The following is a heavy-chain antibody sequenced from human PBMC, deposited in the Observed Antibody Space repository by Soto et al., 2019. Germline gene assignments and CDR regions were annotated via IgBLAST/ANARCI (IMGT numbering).Heavy chain of an antibody. CDR3: ARWGPSGWYPYYFDY. J-gene: IGHJ4*02. CDR2: IIPIFGTA. Sequence: QVQLVQSGAEVKKPGSSVKVSCKASGGTFSSYAISWVRQAPGQGLEWMGGIIPIFGTANYAQKFQGRVTIXXDXSXXTAYMELSSLRSEDTAVYYCARWGPSGWYPYYFDYWGQGTLVTVSS. CDR1: GGTFSSYA. V-gene: IGHV1-69*12. D-gene: IGHD6-19*01.